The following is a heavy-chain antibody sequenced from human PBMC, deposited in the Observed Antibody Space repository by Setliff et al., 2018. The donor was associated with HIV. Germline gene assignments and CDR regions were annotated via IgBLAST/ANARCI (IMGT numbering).Heavy chain of an antibody. CDR1: GYTFTSYG. J-gene: IGHJ6*03. Sequence: ASVKVSCKASGYTFTSYGISWVRQAPGQGLEWMGWISGYNGNTDYAQNLQGRVTMTTDTSTSTAYMELGSLRSDDTAVYYCARAYPWGYVDYYYMDVWGKGTTVTVSS. CDR3: ARAYPWGYVDYYYMDV. CDR2: ISGYNGNT. D-gene: IGHD3-16*01. V-gene: IGHV1-18*01.